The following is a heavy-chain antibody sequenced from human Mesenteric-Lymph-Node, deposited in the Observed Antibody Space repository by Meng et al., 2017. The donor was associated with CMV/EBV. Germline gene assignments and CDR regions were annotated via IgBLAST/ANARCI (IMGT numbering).Heavy chain of an antibody. Sequence: GGSLRLSCAASGFTFNSYDMHWVRQATGKGLEWVSSIGTDGDTYYPGSVKGRFIISRENAKNSLYLQMNSLRAGDTAVYYCARGVSWFGEPSEMDVWGQGTTVTVSS. V-gene: IGHV3-13*01. D-gene: IGHD3-10*01. CDR2: IGTDGDT. J-gene: IGHJ6*02. CDR1: GFTFNSYD. CDR3: ARGVSWFGEPSEMDV.